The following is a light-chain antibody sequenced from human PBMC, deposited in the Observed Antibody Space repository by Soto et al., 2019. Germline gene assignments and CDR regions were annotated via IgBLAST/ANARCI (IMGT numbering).Light chain of an antibody. V-gene: IGKV3-11*01. CDR2: DAS. J-gene: IGKJ1*01. CDR1: RSVSSY. Sequence: EIVLTQSPATLSLSPGDRATLACRASRSVSSYLAWYQQKPGQAPRLLIYDASKRATGIPARFSGSGSGTDFTLTISSLETADFAVYYCQQRSNWPVTFGQGTRVEIK. CDR3: QQRSNWPVT.